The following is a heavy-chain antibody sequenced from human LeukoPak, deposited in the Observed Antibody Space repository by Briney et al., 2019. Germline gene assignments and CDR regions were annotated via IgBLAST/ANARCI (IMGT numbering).Heavy chain of an antibody. CDR1: GFDFSGSA. V-gene: IGHV3-73*01. CDR2: IRSKGNNYAT. Sequence: GGSLRLSCAASGFDFSGSAMHWVRQASGKGLEWVGRIRSKGNNYATAYAASVKGRFTISRDDSKNTAYPQMNSLKNEDTAVYYCSRNPQDTAMVGNDYWGQGTLVTVSS. J-gene: IGHJ4*02. D-gene: IGHD5-18*01. CDR3: SRNPQDTAMVGNDY.